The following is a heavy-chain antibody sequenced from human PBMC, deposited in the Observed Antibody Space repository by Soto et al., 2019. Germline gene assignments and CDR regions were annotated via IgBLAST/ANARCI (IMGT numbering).Heavy chain of an antibody. Sequence: QVQLVESGGGLVKPGGSLRLSCAASGFAFSDYYMSWIRQAPGKGLEWVSYITSSSSNFTNYADSVKGRFTISRDNAKSSVYLQMDSLRVEDTAVYYCVRDRGYSGFFYWGQGALVTVSA. CDR1: GFAFSDYY. CDR3: VRDRGYSGFFY. D-gene: IGHD5-12*01. CDR2: ITSSSSNFT. J-gene: IGHJ4*02. V-gene: IGHV3-11*06.